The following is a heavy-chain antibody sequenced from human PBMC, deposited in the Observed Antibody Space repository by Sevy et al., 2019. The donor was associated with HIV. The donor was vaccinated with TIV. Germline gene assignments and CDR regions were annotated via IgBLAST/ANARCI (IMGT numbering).Heavy chain of an antibody. J-gene: IGHJ5*01. D-gene: IGHD3-16*01. CDR1: GGSLVSPTFY. CDR2: MHYGGNT. CDR3: VRDHHLRGRHWFDS. Sequence: SETLCLTCTASGGSLVSPTFYWGWVRQPPGERLEWIAAMHYGGNTYYNPSLKDRLAMSIDTSKNQFSLNLTSVTAADAAVYHCVRDHHLRGRHWFDSWGQGALVTVSS. V-gene: IGHV4-39*02.